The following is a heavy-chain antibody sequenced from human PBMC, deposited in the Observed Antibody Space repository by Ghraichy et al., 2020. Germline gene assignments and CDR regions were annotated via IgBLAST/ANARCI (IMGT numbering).Heavy chain of an antibody. J-gene: IGHJ3*02. CDR1: GYTFTDYY. CDR2: INPNSGNT. Sequence: ASVKVSCKASGYTFTDYYIHWVRQAPGQGLEWMGWINPNSGNTNYAQKFQGRVTMTKDTSISTTYMELSSLRSADTAMYYCARVSLYGDVDSYAFDIWGQGTIVTVSS. D-gene: IGHD4-17*01. CDR3: ARVSLYGDVDSYAFDI. V-gene: IGHV1-2*02.